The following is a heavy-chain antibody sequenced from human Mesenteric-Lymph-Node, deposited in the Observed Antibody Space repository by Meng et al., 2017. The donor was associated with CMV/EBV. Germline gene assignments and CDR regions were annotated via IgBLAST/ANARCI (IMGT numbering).Heavy chain of an antibody. D-gene: IGHD3-10*01. CDR1: GFTFSSYG. V-gene: IGHV3-30*02. CDR2: IRYDGSNK. CDR3: ARNVAYDGSVSNRIYAMDV. Sequence: GESLKISCAASGFTFSSYGMHWVRQAPGKGLEWVAFIRYDGSNKYYADSVKGRFTISRDNSKNTLYLQMNSLRGEDTAVYYCARNVAYDGSVSNRIYAMDVWGQGTTVTVSS. J-gene: IGHJ6*02.